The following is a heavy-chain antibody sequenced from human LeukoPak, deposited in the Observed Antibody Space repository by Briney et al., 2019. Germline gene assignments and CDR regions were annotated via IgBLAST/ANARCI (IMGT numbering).Heavy chain of an antibody. J-gene: IGHJ4*02. CDR3: ARGEGLFDY. Sequence: GGSLRLSCAASGLTVSSIYMSWVRQAPGKGLEWVSVIYSGGSTYYADSVKGRFTISRDNSKNTLYLQMKSLRAEDTAVYYCARGEGLFDYWGQGTLVTVSS. CDR1: GLTVSSIY. CDR2: IYSGGST. V-gene: IGHV3-53*01.